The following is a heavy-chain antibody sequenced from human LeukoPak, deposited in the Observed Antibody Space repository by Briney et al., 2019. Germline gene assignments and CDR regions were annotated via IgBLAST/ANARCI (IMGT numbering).Heavy chain of an antibody. D-gene: IGHD2-2*01. V-gene: IGHV1-69*06. J-gene: IGHJ5*02. CDR2: IIPIFGTA. CDR3: ASNPYCSSTSCYAGAWFDP. Sequence: SVKVSCKASGGTFSSYAISWVRQAPGQGLEWMGGIIPIFGTANYARKFQGRVTITADKSTSTAYMELSSLRSEDTAVYYCASNPYCSSTSCYAGAWFDPWGQGTLVTVSS. CDR1: GGTFSSYA.